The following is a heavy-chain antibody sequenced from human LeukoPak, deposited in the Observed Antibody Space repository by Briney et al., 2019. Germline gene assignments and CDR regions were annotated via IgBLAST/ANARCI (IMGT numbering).Heavy chain of an antibody. CDR2: ISRGGNKI. J-gene: IGHJ6*04. CDR1: GVTFSIYS. D-gene: IGHD3-9*01. Sequence: GGSLRLSCAASGVTFSIYSMNWVRQAPGKGLEWVSSISRGGNKIHYADSFKGRFTISRDNARNSLYLQINSLRAEDTAVYYCAKVFKNYDILADYYGMDVWGKGTTVTVSS. V-gene: IGHV3-21*04. CDR3: AKVFKNYDILADYYGMDV.